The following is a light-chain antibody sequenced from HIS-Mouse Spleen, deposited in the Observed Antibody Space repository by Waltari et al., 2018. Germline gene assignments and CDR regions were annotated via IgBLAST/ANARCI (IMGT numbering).Light chain of an antibody. J-gene: IGLJ2*01. CDR3: YSTYSGGNQSV. CDR2: EDS. V-gene: IGLV3-10*01. CDR1: ALPKKY. Sequence: SYELTQPPSVSVSPGQTARITCSGDALPKKYAYWYQQKSGQAPVLVIYEDSKRPSGSPGRFSGSSSGTVGTLTISGAQVEDEADYYCYSTYSGGNQSVFGGGTKLTVL.